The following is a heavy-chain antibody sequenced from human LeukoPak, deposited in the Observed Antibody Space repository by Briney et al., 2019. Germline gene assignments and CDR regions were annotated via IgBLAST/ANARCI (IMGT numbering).Heavy chain of an antibody. V-gene: IGHV3-33*06. CDR1: GFTFSSYG. CDR3: ANRGGRL. Sequence: RAGGSLRLSCAASGFTFSSYGMHWVRKAPGKGLEWVAVIWYDGSNKYYADSVKGRFTISRDNSKNTLYLQMNSLRAEDTAVYYCANRGGRLGGQGTLVTVSS. J-gene: IGHJ4*02. CDR2: IWYDGSNK. D-gene: IGHD3-16*01.